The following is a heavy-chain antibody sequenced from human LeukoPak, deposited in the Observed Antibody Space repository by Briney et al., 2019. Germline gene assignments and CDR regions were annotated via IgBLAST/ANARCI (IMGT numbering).Heavy chain of an antibody. Sequence: GGSLRLSCGASGFTFSTYWIHWVRQAPGKGLVWVSQIKFDGSLASYADSVKGRFTISKDNAKNTLYLQMNSLGTEDTAVYYCVTGYYDSRMYFDLWGRGTLVTVSS. D-gene: IGHD3-16*01. CDR3: VTGYYDSRMYFDL. CDR1: GFTFSTYW. CDR2: IKFDGSLA. J-gene: IGHJ2*01. V-gene: IGHV3-74*01.